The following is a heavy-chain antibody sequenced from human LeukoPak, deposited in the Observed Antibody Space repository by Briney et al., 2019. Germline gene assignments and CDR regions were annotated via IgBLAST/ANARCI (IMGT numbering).Heavy chain of an antibody. V-gene: IGHV3-30*03. CDR1: GFTFSSYG. CDR2: ISYDGSNK. CDR3: ARGENWAFGY. Sequence: PGGSLRLSCAASGFTFSSYGMHWVRQAPGKGLEWVAVISYDGSNKYYADSVKGRFTISRDNSKNTLYLQMNSLRAGDTAVYYCARGENWAFGYCGQGTLVTVSS. D-gene: IGHD7-27*01. J-gene: IGHJ4*02.